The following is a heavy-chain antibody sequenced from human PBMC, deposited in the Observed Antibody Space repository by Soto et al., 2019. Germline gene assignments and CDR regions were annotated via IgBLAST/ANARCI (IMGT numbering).Heavy chain of an antibody. CDR1: GGSISSSSYY. V-gene: IGHV4-39*01. J-gene: IGHJ4*02. Sequence: SETLSLTCTVSGGSISSSSYYWGWIRQPPGKGLEWIGSIYYSGSTYYNPSLKSRVTISVDTSKNQFSLKLSSVTAADTAVYYFGRPTGQHDNSPHFDHRGQGTLV. CDR3: GRPTGQHDNSPHFDH. D-gene: IGHD3-22*01. CDR2: IYYSGST.